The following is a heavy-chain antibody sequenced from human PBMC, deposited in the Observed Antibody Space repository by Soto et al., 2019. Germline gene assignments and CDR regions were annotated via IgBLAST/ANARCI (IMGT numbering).Heavy chain of an antibody. CDR1: GYTFTSYD. D-gene: IGHD6-25*01. J-gene: IGHJ5*02. CDR3: ARELYSSVRFDP. V-gene: IGHV1-8*01. CDR2: MNPNSGNT. Sequence: QVQLVQSGAEVKKPGASVKVSCKASGYTFTSYDINWVRQATGQGLEWMGWMNPNSGNTVYAQKFQGRVTMTRNTSISTAYMELSSLRSQDTAVDSCARELYSSVRFDPWGQGTLVTVSA.